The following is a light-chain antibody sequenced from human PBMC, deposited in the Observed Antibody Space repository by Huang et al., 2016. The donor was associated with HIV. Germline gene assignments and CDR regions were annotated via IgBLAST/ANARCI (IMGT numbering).Light chain of an antibody. J-gene: IGKJ3*01. V-gene: IGKV1-39*01. CDR2: AAS. CDR1: QSISSY. CDR3: QQSYSTPFT. Sequence: DIQMTQSPSSLSASVGDRVTITCRASQSISSYLNWYQQKPGKVPKLLIDAASSLQSGVPSRFSGSGSGTDFTLTISSLQPEDFATYYCQQSYSTPFTFGPGTKVDIK.